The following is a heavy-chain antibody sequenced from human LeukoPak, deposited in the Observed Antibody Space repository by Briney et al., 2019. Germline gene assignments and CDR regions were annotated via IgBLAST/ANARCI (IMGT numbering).Heavy chain of an antibody. J-gene: IGHJ5*02. CDR1: GFTFSHYE. CDR2: ISSSGGTI. V-gene: IGHV3-48*03. Sequence: PGGSLRLSCIGSGFTFSHYEMNWVRQAPGKGLEWVSYISSSGGTIYYADSVKGRFTISRDNPKNSLYLQVNSLRAEDTAVYYCARADVGPFDHWGQGTLVTVSS. CDR3: ARADVGPFDH. D-gene: IGHD3-10*02.